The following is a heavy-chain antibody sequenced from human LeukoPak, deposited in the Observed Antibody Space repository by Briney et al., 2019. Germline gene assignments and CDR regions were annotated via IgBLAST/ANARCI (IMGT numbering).Heavy chain of an antibody. CDR2: IYYAGST. Sequence: SETLSLTCTVSNGPINTYQWSWIRQPPGKGLEWIGYIYYAGSTNYNPSLKSRITISVDTSKNQFSLKLTSITAADTAVYYCARVRGGTYNHYFDYWGQGTLVTVSS. J-gene: IGHJ4*02. D-gene: IGHD5-24*01. V-gene: IGHV4-59*01. CDR1: NGPINTYQ. CDR3: ARVRGGTYNHYFDY.